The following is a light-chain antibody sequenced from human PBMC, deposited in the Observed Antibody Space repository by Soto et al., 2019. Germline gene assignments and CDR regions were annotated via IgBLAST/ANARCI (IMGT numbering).Light chain of an antibody. V-gene: IGKV1-9*01. Sequence: IQLTQSPSSLSASVGDRVTITCRASQDINSYLAWYQQKPGKAPNLLIYAGTSLQSGVPSRFSGSGSGTEFTLTVSSLQPEDFATYYCQQLHVYPSTFGAWTKVDI. CDR3: QQLHVYPST. CDR2: AGT. J-gene: IGKJ3*01. CDR1: QDINSY.